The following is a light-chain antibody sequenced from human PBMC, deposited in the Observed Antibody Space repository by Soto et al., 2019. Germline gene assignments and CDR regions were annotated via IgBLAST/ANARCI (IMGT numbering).Light chain of an antibody. CDR1: QGISTY. CDR3: QQYYRYPWT. V-gene: IGKV1-16*02. J-gene: IGKJ1*01. Sequence: DIQMTQSPSLVSASVGDRVTITCRASQGISTYLGWYQQKPGKAPKSLIYSASSLQSGVPSKFSGVGSGTEFTLTITDMQPDDFATYYCQQYYRYPWTFGQGTKVEI. CDR2: SAS.